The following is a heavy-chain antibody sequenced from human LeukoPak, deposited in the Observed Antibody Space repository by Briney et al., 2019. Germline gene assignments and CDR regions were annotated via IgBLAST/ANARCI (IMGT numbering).Heavy chain of an antibody. J-gene: IGHJ4*02. CDR3: ARVGSAYGSGTYAY. D-gene: IGHD3-10*01. V-gene: IGHV3-11*05. Sequence: GSLRLSCAASGFTSSDYYMSWIRQAPGKGLEWVSYISSSSSYTNYADSVKGRFTISRDNAKNSLYPQMNSLRAEDTAVYYCARVGSAYGSGTYAYCGQGTLVTVSS. CDR1: GFTSSDYY. CDR2: ISSSSSYT.